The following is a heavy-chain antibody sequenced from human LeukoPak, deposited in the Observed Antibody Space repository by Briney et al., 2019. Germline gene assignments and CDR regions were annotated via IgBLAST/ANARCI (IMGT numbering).Heavy chain of an antibody. CDR1: GGTFTSYA. CDR2: IIPIFGTA. D-gene: IGHD4-17*01. CDR3: ARELYGDYGSPWFDP. J-gene: IGHJ5*02. V-gene: IGHV1-69*05. Sequence: SVKVSCKASGGTFTSYAISWVRQAPGQGLEWMGGIIPIFGTANYAQKFQGRVTITTDESTSTAYMELSSLRSEDTAGYYCARELYGDYGSPWFDPWGQGTLVTVSS.